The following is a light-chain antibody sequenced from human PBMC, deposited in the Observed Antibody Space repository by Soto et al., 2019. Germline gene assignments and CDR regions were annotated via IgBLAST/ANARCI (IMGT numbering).Light chain of an antibody. Sequence: EIVLTQSPGSLSLSPGERATLSCRASQSVSGSALAWYQQKPGQAPRLLIIGASSRATGIPDRFTGSGSGSDFTLTIRRLEPEDFAVYYCHQYCRSPRTFGQGTKVEFK. CDR2: GAS. CDR3: HQYCRSPRT. J-gene: IGKJ1*01. V-gene: IGKV3-20*01. CDR1: QSVSGSA.